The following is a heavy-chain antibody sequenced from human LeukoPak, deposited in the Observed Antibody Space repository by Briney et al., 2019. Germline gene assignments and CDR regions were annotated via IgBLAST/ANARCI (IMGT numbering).Heavy chain of an antibody. CDR3: ARGGIDYGDRFAASDI. CDR2: IDHSGST. J-gene: IGHJ3*02. V-gene: IGHV4-38-2*02. D-gene: IGHD4-17*01. CDR1: GYSISSGYY. Sequence: PSETLSLTCTVSGYSISSGYYWGWIRQPPGKGLEWTGSIDHSGSTYYNPSLKSRITISVDTSKNQFSLKLSSVTAADTAVYYCARGGIDYGDRFAASDIWGQGTMVIVSS.